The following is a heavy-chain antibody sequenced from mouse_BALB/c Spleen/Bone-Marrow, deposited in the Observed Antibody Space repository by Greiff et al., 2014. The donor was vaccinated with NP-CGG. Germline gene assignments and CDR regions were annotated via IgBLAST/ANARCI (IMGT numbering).Heavy chain of an antibody. V-gene: IGHV5-12-2*01. CDR3: ARHGGSRGYYFDY. Sequence: EVKLVESGGGLVQPGGSLKLSCAASGFTFSSYTMSWVRQTPEKRLEWVAYISNGGGSTYYPGTVKGRFTISRDSAKNTLYLQMSSLKSEDTAMYYCARHGGSRGYYFDYWGQGTTLTVSS. CDR1: GFTFSSYT. J-gene: IGHJ2*01. D-gene: IGHD1-1*01. CDR2: ISNGGGST.